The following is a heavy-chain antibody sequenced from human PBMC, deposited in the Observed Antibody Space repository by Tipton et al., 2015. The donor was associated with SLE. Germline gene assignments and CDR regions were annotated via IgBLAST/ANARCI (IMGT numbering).Heavy chain of an antibody. V-gene: IGHV4-59*01. Sequence: GLVKPSETLSLTCTVSGGSISSYYWSWIRQPPGKGLEWIGYIYYSGSTNYNPSLKSRVTISVDTSKNQFSLKLSSVTAADTAVYYCARGMGVRGVIFDYWGQGTLVTVSS. D-gene: IGHD3-10*01. J-gene: IGHJ4*02. CDR2: IYYSGST. CDR1: GGSISSYY. CDR3: ARGMGVRGVIFDY.